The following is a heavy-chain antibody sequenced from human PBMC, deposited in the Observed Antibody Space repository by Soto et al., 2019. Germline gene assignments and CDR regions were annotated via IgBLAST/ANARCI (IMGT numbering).Heavy chain of an antibody. Sequence: EVQLVESGGGLVQPGGSLRLSCAGSGFTFSSHWMTWVRQAPGKGLEWVANIKEDGSEKYYVDSVKGRFTISRDNAKNSLYLQMNSLRAEDTALYYCARDRTADHWGQGTLVTVSS. CDR1: GFTFSSHW. D-gene: IGHD5-18*01. CDR2: IKEDGSEK. V-gene: IGHV3-7*01. J-gene: IGHJ5*02. CDR3: ARDRTADH.